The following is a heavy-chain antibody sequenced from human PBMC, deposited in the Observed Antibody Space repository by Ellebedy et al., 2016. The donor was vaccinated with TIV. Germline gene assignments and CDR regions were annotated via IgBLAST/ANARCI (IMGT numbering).Heavy chain of an antibody. V-gene: IGHV1-18*01. D-gene: IGHD6-19*01. J-gene: IGHJ5*02. CDR2: ISPYNGNT. Sequence: AASVKVSCKTSGYTFTSYGISWVRQAPGQGLELMGWISPYNGNTNYAQNRQCRVTLTTGTSTSQAYMELRSLRSDDTAVYYCARALGYSSGRFDPWGQGTLVTVSS. CDR3: ARALGYSSGRFDP. CDR1: GYTFTSYG.